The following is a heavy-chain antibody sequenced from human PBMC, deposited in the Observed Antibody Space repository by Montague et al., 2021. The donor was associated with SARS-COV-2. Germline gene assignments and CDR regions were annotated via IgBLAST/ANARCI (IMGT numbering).Heavy chain of an antibody. CDR1: GFIVSNKY. D-gene: IGHD2-8*01. CDR3: ATSGAPNLGDS. CDR2: IYPDGST. J-gene: IGHJ4*02. V-gene: IGHV3-53*01. Sequence: SLRLSCAASGFIVSNKYMSWVRQAAGKGLDWVSLIYPDGSTYYSDSLKGRFTIPRDNSKNTLYLQMNDLEPEDTAVYYCATSGAPNLGDSWGQGTLVTASS.